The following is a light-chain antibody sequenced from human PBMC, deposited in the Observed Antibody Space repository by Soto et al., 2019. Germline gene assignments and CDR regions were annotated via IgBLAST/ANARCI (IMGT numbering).Light chain of an antibody. J-gene: IGKJ5*01. CDR3: QQRSNWPPST. CDR2: GAS. Sequence: EVVLTQSPGTLSLSPGERATLSCRASQSVSNSYLAWYQQKPGQAPRLLIYGASSRATGIPDRFSGSGSGTDFTLTISRLEPGDFAVYYCQQRSNWPPSTFGQGTRLEIK. V-gene: IGKV3D-20*02. CDR1: QSVSNSY.